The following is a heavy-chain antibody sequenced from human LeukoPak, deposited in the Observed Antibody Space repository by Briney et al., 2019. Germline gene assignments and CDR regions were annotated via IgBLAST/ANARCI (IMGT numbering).Heavy chain of an antibody. CDR3: ARVYCSGGSCYLGFDY. CDR2: ISSSSSYI. Sequence: PGGSLRLSCAASGFTFSSYSMNWVRQAPGKGLEWVSSISSSSSYIYYADSVKGRFTISRGNAKNSLYLQMNSLRAEDTAVYYCARVYCSGGSCYLGFDYWGQGTLVTVSS. V-gene: IGHV3-21*01. CDR1: GFTFSSYS. D-gene: IGHD2-15*01. J-gene: IGHJ4*02.